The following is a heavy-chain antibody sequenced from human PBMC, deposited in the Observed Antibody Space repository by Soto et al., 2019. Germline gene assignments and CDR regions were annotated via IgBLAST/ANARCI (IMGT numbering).Heavy chain of an antibody. Sequence: QVQLQQWGAGLLKPSETLSLTCAVYGGSFSGYYWSWIRQPPGKGLEWIGEINHSGSTNYNPSLKSRVTISVDTSKNQFSLKLSSVTAADTAVYYCARAPYSRGNFAYWGQGTLVTVSS. J-gene: IGHJ4*02. V-gene: IGHV4-34*01. D-gene: IGHD6-19*01. CDR1: GGSFSGYY. CDR3: ARAPYSRGNFAY. CDR2: INHSGST.